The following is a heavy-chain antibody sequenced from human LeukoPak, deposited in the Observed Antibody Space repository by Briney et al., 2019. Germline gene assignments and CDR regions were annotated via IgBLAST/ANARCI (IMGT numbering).Heavy chain of an antibody. CDR3: ALAFSGYDRWFPEPPDQ. D-gene: IGHD5-12*01. Sequence: SVKVSCKASGSAFSGYTITWVRQAPGQGLEWVGGIITNLASTNYARKFQGRVTISADDSTSTAYMQLRSLTSEDTAFYYCALAFSGYDRWFPEPPDQWGQGTLVTVSS. CDR2: IITNLAST. V-gene: IGHV1-69*13. CDR1: GSAFSGYT. J-gene: IGHJ4*02.